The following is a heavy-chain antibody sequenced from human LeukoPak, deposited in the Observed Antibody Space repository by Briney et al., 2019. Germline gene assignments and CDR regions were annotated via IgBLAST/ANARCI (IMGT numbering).Heavy chain of an antibody. Sequence: GGSLRLSCAASGFTFSSYAMSWVRQAPGKGLEWVSAISGSGGSTYYADSVKGRFTISRDNSKNTLYLQMNSLRAEDTAVYYCAKQGGDAYSSSWYLDYWGQGTLVTVSS. CDR3: AKQGGDAYSSSWYLDY. J-gene: IGHJ4*02. CDR2: ISGSGGST. V-gene: IGHV3-23*01. D-gene: IGHD6-13*01. CDR1: GFTFSSYA.